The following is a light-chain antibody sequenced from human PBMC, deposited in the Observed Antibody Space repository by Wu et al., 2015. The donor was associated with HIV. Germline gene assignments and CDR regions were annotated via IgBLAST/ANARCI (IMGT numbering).Light chain of an antibody. V-gene: IGKV3-11*01. CDR1: RSVSSA. CDR3: QQHANWPLT. J-gene: IGKJ5*01. CDR2: DAS. Sequence: EIILTQSPAALSISPGERVTLSCRASRSVSSAVAWYQQRPGQAPRLLIYDASNRATGIPARFTGGGSGTDYSLTISSLEPEDSAVYYCQQHANWPLTFGQGTRLEIK.